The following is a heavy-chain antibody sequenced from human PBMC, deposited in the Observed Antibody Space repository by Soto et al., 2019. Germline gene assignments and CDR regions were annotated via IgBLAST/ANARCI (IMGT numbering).Heavy chain of an antibody. J-gene: IGHJ4*02. V-gene: IGHV1-46*01. CDR3: ASLPLGYCSGGSCYSDY. CDR1: GYTFTSYY. D-gene: IGHD2-15*01. Sequence: QVQLVQSGAEVKKPGASVKVSCKASGYTFTSYYMHWVRQAPGQGLEWMGIINPSGSSTSYAQKFQGRVTMTRDTSTSTVYMELSSLRSEDTAVYYCASLPLGYCSGGSCYSDYWGQGTLVTVSS. CDR2: INPSGSST.